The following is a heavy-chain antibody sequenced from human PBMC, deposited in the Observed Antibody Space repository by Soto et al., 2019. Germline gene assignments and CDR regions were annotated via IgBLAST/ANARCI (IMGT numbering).Heavy chain of an antibody. Sequence: QVQLVKAGAEVKKPGSSVKVSCKASGGTFSSYALSWVRQAPGQGLEWMGGIIPIFGTANYAQKFQGRVTITADKSTSTAYMELRSLRSEDTAVYYCASRAARPVGMDVWGQGTTVTVSS. D-gene: IGHD6-6*01. V-gene: IGHV1-69*06. J-gene: IGHJ6*02. CDR1: GGTFSSYA. CDR2: IIPIFGTA. CDR3: ASRAARPVGMDV.